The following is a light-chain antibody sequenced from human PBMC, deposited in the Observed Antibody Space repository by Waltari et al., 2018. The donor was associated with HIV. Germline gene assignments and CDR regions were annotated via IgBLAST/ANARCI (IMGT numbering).Light chain of an antibody. J-gene: IGKJ4*01. CDR2: GAS. CDR3: QQYGDSPLT. V-gene: IGKV3-20*01. Sequence: IVLPPSPGTLSLSPGARATLSSRASHSLSSRFLAWYHQKPGQAPRFLIYGASIRATGIPDRFSGSGSGTDFSLTISGLEPEDFAVYDWQQYGDSPLTFGGGTKVEIK. CDR1: HSLSSRF.